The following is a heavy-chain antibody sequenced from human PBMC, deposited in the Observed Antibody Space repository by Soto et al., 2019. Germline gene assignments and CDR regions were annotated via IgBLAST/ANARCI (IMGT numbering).Heavy chain of an antibody. Sequence: GGSLRLSCAASGFTFSSYGMHWVRQAPGKGLEWVAVISYDGSNKYYADSVKGRFTISRDNSKNTLYLQMNSLRAEDTAVYYCAREVLFDYWGQGTLVTVSS. CDR2: ISYDGSNK. CDR3: AREVLFDY. CDR1: GFTFSSYG. J-gene: IGHJ4*02. V-gene: IGHV3-30*03.